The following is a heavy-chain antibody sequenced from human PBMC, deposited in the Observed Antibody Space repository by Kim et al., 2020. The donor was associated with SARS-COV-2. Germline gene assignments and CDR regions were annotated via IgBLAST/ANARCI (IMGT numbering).Heavy chain of an antibody. Sequence: GGSLRLSCAASGFTFSSYAMHWVRQAPGKGLEWVAVISYDGSNKYYADSVKGRFTISRDNSKNTLYLQMNSLRAEDTAVYYCAGGLGGVADYGMDVWGQGTTVTVSS. J-gene: IGHJ6*02. V-gene: IGHV3-30*04. CDR1: GFTFSSYA. CDR3: AGGLGGVADYGMDV. CDR2: ISYDGSNK. D-gene: IGHD2-8*02.